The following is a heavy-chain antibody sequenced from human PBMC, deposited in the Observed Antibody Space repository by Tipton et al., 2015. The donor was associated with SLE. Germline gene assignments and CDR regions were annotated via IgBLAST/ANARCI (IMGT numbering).Heavy chain of an antibody. J-gene: IGHJ4*02. Sequence: TLSLTCSVSGGSISSYNFFWGWIRQPPGKGLEWIGCISDAGSTHYNPSLKSRVTLSVDPSNNQFSLKLSSLTAADTAVYYCARGFYYDVWTFYHNEKTPKTYYCDYWGQGSLVTVSS. CDR2: ISDAGST. D-gene: IGHD3-9*01. V-gene: IGHV4-39*07. CDR3: ARGFYYDVWTFYHNEKTPKTYYCDY. CDR1: GGSISSYNFF.